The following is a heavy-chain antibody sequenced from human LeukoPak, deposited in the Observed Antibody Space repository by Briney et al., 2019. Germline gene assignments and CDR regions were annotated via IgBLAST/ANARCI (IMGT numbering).Heavy chain of an antibody. CDR2: LYYSGST. CDR1: GGSISSGGYY. J-gene: IGHJ4*02. V-gene: IGHV4-31*03. D-gene: IGHD3-10*01. CDR3: AIVGYYYGSGSFKAYYFDY. Sequence: SETLSLTCTVSGGSISSGGYYWSWIRQHPGKGLEWIGYLYYSGSTYYNPSLKSRVTISVDTSKNQFSLKLSSVTAADTAVYYCAIVGYYYGSGSFKAYYFDYWGQGTMVTVSS.